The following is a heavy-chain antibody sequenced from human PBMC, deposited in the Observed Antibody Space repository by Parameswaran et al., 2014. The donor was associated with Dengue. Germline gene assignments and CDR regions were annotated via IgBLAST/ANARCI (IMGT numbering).Heavy chain of an antibody. CDR3: ARTTQQPEYFGLDV. CDR2: TSSHSNFI. Sequence: GSLRLSCTASGFTFNLYSMNWVRQAPGKGLEWVAFTSSHSNFIYYADSVKGRFTISRDNDKNSLYLQMSSLGVEDTALYYCARTTQQPEYFGLDVWGQGTMVTVSS. J-gene: IGHJ6*02. V-gene: IGHV3-21*01. D-gene: IGHD6-13*01. CDR1: GFTFNLYS.